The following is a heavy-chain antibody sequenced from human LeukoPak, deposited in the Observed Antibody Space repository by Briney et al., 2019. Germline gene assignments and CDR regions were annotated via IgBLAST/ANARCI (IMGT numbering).Heavy chain of an antibody. CDR1: GFTFDDYA. J-gene: IGHJ4*02. CDR3: ANGGYDSSGYSYFDY. Sequence: GGSLRLSCAASGFTFDDYAMHWVRQAPGKGLEWVSLISWDGGSTYYADSVKGRFTISRDNSKNSLYLQMNSLRAEDTALYYCANGGYDSSGYSYFDYWGQGTLVTVSS. CDR2: ISWDGGST. D-gene: IGHD3-22*01. V-gene: IGHV3-43D*03.